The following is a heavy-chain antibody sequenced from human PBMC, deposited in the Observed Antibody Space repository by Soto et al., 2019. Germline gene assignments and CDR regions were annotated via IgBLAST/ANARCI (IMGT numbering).Heavy chain of an antibody. CDR3: ARDQEIVVVPAAHYYYYYYGMDV. CDR1: GYTFTSYA. CDR2: INAGNGNT. Sequence: WASVKVSCKASGYTFTSYAMHWVRQAPGQRLEWMGWINAGNGNTKYSQKFQGRVTITRDTSASTAYMELSSLRSEDTAVYYCARDQEIVVVPAAHYYYYYYGMDVWGQGTTVTVSS. V-gene: IGHV1-3*01. J-gene: IGHJ6*02. D-gene: IGHD2-2*01.